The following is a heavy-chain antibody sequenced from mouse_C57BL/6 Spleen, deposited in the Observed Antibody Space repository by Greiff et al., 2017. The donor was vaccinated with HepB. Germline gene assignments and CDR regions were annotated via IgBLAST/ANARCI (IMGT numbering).Heavy chain of an antibody. CDR2: INPNNGGT. D-gene: IGHD2-5*01. CDR3: ARSSYYSRSYWYFDV. V-gene: IGHV1-22*01. J-gene: IGHJ1*03. CDR1: GYTFTDYN. Sequence: EVQLQQSGPELVKPGASVKMSCKASGYTFTDYNMHWVKQSHGKSLEWIGYINPNNGGTSYNQKFKGKATLTVNKSSSTAYMELRSLTSEGPAVYYCARSSYYSRSYWYFDVWGTGTTVTVAS.